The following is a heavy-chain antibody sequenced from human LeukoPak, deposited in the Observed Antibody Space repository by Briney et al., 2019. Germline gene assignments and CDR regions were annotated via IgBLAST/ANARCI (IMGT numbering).Heavy chain of an antibody. Sequence: GASVKVSCKASGGTFSSYAISWVRQAPGQGLEWMGGIIPIFGTANYAQKFQGRVTITADESTSTAYMELSSLRSEDTAVYYCARLLNYYDSSGYYYVPGYYFDYWGLGTLVTVSS. D-gene: IGHD3-22*01. CDR2: IIPIFGTA. J-gene: IGHJ4*02. V-gene: IGHV1-69*13. CDR1: GGTFSSYA. CDR3: ARLLNYYDSSGYYYVPGYYFDY.